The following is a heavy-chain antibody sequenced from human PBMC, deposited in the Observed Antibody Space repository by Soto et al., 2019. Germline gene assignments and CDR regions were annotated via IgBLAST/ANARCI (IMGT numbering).Heavy chain of an antibody. J-gene: IGHJ6*03. D-gene: IGHD3-9*01. CDR3: AGLPRLSRRYPYYYMDV. CDR2: IFPGDFDT. CDR1: GYSFSSYW. Sequence: GESLKISCQGSGYSFSSYWIGWVRQKPGKGLEWMGIIFPGDFDTRYSPSFQGQVTISADKSTSAAYPQWGSLEASDTAIYYWAGLPRLSRRYPYYYMDVWGKGTTVTVSS. V-gene: IGHV5-51*01.